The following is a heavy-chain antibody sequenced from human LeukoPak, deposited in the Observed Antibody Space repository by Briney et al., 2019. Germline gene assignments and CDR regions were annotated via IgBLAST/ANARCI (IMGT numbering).Heavy chain of an antibody. CDR3: ARDMGGIVVVPADGHFDY. D-gene: IGHD2-2*01. J-gene: IGHJ4*02. Sequence: PGGSLRLSCAASGFTFSSYWMSWVRQAPGKGLEWVANIKQDGSEKYYVDSVKGRFTISRDNAKNSLYLQMNSLRAEDTAVYYCARDMGGIVVVPADGHFDYWGQGTLVTVSS. CDR2: IKQDGSEK. CDR1: GFTFSSYW. V-gene: IGHV3-7*03.